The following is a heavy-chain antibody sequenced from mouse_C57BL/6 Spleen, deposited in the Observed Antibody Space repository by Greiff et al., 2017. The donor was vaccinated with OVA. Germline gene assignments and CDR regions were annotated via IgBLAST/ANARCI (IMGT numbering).Heavy chain of an antibody. Sequence: VQLQQSGAELARPGASVKLSCKASGYTFTSYGISWVKQRTGQGLEWIGEIYPRSGNTYYNEKFKGKATLTADKSSSTAYMELRSLTSEDSAVYFCARERAWITTVGGYWYFDVWGTGTTVTVSS. J-gene: IGHJ1*03. CDR1: GYTFTSYG. D-gene: IGHD1-1*01. V-gene: IGHV1-81*01. CDR3: ARERAWITTVGGYWYFDV. CDR2: IYPRSGNT.